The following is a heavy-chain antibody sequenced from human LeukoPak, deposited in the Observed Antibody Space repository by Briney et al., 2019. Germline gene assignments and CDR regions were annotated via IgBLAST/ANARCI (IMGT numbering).Heavy chain of an antibody. Sequence: SVNVSCKASGGTFSIYAISWVRQAPGQGLEWMGGIIPIFGTANYAQKFQGRVTITADESTSTAYMELSSLRSEDTAVYYCARTGGDSSGYVLSDAFDIWGQGTMVTVSS. J-gene: IGHJ3*02. CDR3: ARTGGDSSGYVLSDAFDI. D-gene: IGHD3-22*01. CDR1: GGTFSIYA. V-gene: IGHV1-69*13. CDR2: IIPIFGTA.